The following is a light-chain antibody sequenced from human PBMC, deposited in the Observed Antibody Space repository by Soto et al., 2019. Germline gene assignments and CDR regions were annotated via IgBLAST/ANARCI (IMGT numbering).Light chain of an antibody. J-gene: IGKJ4*01. CDR2: AAS. CDR3: QQTNSFPLT. V-gene: IGKV1-12*01. Sequence: DIQMTQSPSSVSASVGDRVTITCRASQGIVSWLAWYQQKPGKAPKLLIYAASNLQSGVPLRFSGSGSGTDFPLTISSLQLEDFASYYCQQTNSFPLTFGGGTKVEIK. CDR1: QGIVSW.